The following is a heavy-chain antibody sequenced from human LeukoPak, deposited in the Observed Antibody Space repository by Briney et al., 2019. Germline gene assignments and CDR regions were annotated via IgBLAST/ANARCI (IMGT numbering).Heavy chain of an antibody. V-gene: IGHV1-24*01. J-gene: IGHJ3*02. CDR1: GYTLTELS. CDR3: ATGEQLRPVHAFDI. Sequence: ASVKVSCKVSGYTLTELSMHWVRQAPGKGLEWMGGFDPEDGETIYAQKFQGRVTMTEDTSTDTAYMELSSLRSEDTAVYYCATGEQLRPVHAFDIWGQGTMVTVSS. CDR2: FDPEDGET. D-gene: IGHD6-13*01.